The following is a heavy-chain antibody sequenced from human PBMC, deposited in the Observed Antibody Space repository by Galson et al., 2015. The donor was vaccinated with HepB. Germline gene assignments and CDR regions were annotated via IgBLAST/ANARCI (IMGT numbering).Heavy chain of an antibody. J-gene: IGHJ4*02. V-gene: IGHV6-1*01. Sequence: CAISGDSVSSNIAAWNWIRQSPSRGLEWLGRTYYRSKWFYDYALSVKTRITINPDTSKNQFSLQLNSVTPEDTAVYYCARDGATVIINYLDSWGQGTLVTVS. CDR1: GDSVSSNIAA. CDR3: ARDGATVIINYLDS. D-gene: IGHD1-26*01. CDR2: TYYRSKWFY.